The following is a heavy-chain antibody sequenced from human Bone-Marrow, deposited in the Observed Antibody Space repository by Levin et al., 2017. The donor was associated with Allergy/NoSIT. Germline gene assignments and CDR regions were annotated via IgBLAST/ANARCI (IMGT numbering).Heavy chain of an antibody. J-gene: IGHJ4*02. D-gene: IGHD2-2*01. CDR3: SHIILEPVIMRH. V-gene: IGHV3-15*01. Sequence: GGSLRLSCVVSGLTFSDAWVSWVRQAPGKGLEWVGRIKSKGGGGTAAYNTPVQGRFSISRDDSRNMVYLQMNSLKAEDTALYYCSHIILEPVIMRHWGRGTLVTVAS. CDR2: IKSKGGGGTA. CDR1: GLTFSDAW.